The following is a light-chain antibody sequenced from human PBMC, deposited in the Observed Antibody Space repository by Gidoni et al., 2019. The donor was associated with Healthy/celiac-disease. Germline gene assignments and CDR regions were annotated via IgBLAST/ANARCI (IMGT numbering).Light chain of an antibody. J-gene: IGKJ4*01. CDR1: QSISSY. CDR3: QQSYSTPPT. Sequence: DIQMTQSPSSLSASVGERVTITCRARQSISSYLNWYQQKPGKAPKLLIYAASSLQSGVPSRFSGSGSGTDFTLTISSLQPEDFATYYCQQSYSTPPTFGGGTKVEIK. CDR2: AAS. V-gene: IGKV1-39*01.